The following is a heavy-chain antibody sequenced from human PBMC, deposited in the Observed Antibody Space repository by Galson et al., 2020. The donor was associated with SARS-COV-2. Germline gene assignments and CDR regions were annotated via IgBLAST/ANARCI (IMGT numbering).Heavy chain of an antibody. CDR2: INSDGTST. V-gene: IGHV3-74*01. J-gene: IGHJ6*02. CDR1: GFTFRTYW. CDR3: AREGEDTWYDYVMDA. D-gene: IGHD3-16*01. Sequence: GESLKISCAASGFTFRTYWMHWVRQASGKGLEWVSRINSDGTSTLYADSVKGRLTISRDNARNMLYLHMSSLRVDDTAIYYCAREGEDTWYDYVMDAWGQGTTVTVSS.